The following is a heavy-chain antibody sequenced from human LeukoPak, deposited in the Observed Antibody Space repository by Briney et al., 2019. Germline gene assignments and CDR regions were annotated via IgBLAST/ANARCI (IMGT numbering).Heavy chain of an antibody. Sequence: GSVKVSCKASGYTFTNFDINWVRQATGQGLEWMGWMNPNTGNAGYAQKFQDRVTITWDASRSTAYMDLSSLRSEDTAVYYCARVGYSNSYDYWGQGTLVTVSS. CDR3: ARVGYSNSYDY. J-gene: IGHJ4*02. CDR2: MNPNTGNA. CDR1: GYTFTNFD. V-gene: IGHV1-8*03. D-gene: IGHD4-11*01.